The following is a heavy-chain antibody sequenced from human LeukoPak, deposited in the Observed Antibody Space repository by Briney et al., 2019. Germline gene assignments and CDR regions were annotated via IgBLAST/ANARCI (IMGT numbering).Heavy chain of an antibody. CDR1: GFTFTSYW. CDR2: INNDGSST. J-gene: IGHJ4*02. D-gene: IGHD2/OR15-2a*01. V-gene: IGHV3-74*01. CDR3: ARERVTTTSFDY. Sequence: TGGSLRLSFTASGFTFTSYWMQWVRQAPGEGLVWVSCINNDGSSTNYADSVKGRFTISRDNAKNSLYLQMNNLRVEDTAVYYCARERVTTTSFDYWGQGVLVTVSS.